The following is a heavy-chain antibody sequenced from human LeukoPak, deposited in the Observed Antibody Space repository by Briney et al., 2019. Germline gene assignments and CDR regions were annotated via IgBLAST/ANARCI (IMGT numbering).Heavy chain of an antibody. Sequence: GGSLRLSCAASGFTFDDYTMHWVRQAPGKGLEWVSLIRWDGGSTYYADSVKGRFTISRDNSKNTLDLQMNSLRTEDTALYYCAKDISSSWYFGNYYYGMDVWGQGTTVTVSS. V-gene: IGHV3-43*01. J-gene: IGHJ6*02. CDR3: AKDISSSWYFGNYYYGMDV. CDR1: GFTFDDYT. CDR2: IRWDGGST. D-gene: IGHD6-13*01.